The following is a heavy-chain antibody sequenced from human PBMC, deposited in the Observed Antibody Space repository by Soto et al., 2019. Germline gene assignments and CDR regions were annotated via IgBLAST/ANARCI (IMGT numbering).Heavy chain of an antibody. J-gene: IGHJ4*02. CDR3: VIAPTLRTRAYLDY. CDR2: IYYSGST. Sequence: SETLSLTCTVSGGSISSGGYYWSWIRQHPGKGLEWIGYIYYSGSTYYNPSLKSRVTISVDTSKNQFSLKLSSVTAADTAVYYCVIAPTLRTRAYLDYWGQGSLVPVSS. V-gene: IGHV4-31*03. D-gene: IGHD5-12*01. CDR1: GGSISSGGYY.